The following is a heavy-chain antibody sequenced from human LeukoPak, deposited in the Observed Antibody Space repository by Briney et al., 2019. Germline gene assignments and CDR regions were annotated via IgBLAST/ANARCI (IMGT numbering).Heavy chain of an antibody. CDR3: ATHGGYCSGGSCYDAFDI. D-gene: IGHD2-15*01. V-gene: IGHV1-18*01. CDR1: GYTFTNYG. J-gene: IGHJ3*02. CDR2: ISAYNGYT. Sequence: ASVKVSCKASGYTFTNYGISWVRQAPGQGLEWMGWISAYNGYTDYAQKLQFRVTMTTDTSTSTAYMELRSLRSDDTAVYYCATHGGYCSGGSCYDAFDIWGQGTMVTVSS.